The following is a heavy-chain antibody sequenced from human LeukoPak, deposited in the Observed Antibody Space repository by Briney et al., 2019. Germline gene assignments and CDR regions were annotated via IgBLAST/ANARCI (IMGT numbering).Heavy chain of an antibody. Sequence: SETLSLTCTVSGGSISSYYWSWIRQPPGKGLEWIGYIYYSGSTSYNPSLKSRVTISVDTSKNQFSLMLSSVTAADTAVYYWARASIDSSGYYVDYWGQGTLVTVSS. CDR2: IYYSGST. D-gene: IGHD3-22*01. J-gene: IGHJ4*02. CDR3: ARASIDSSGYYVDY. CDR1: GGSISSYY. V-gene: IGHV4-59*12.